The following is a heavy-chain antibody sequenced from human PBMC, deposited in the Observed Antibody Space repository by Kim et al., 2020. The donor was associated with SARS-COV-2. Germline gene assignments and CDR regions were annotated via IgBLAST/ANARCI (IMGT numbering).Heavy chain of an antibody. CDR1: GFTFSSYN. CDR3: VRVPRVTMIAG. J-gene: IGHJ4*02. D-gene: IGHD3-22*01. Sequence: GGSLRLSCVASGFTFSSYNMNWVRQAPGKGLECISYISSGSGTIYYADSVKGRFTVSRDNAKNSLYLQMSSLRDEDTAVYYCVRVPRVTMIAGWGQGTLVTVSS. CDR2: ISSGSGTI. V-gene: IGHV3-48*02.